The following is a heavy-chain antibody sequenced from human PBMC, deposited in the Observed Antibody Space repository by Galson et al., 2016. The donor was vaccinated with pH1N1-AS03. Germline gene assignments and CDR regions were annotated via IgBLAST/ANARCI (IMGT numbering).Heavy chain of an antibody. V-gene: IGHV1-69*10. CDR3: ARAFGSGYEAGLLDF. CDR2: ISPILGSA. D-gene: IGHD5-12*01. Sequence: SVKVSCKASGGTLNNYAVNWVRQAPGQGLEWMGGISPILGSANHAQKFQGRVTITADIFTNTAYMELSGLSSEDTAVYYCARAFGSGYEAGLLDFWGEGTLVTVSS. CDR1: GGTLNNYA. J-gene: IGHJ4*02.